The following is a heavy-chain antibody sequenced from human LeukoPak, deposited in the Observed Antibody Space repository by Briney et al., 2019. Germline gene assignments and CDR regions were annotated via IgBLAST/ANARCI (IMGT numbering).Heavy chain of an antibody. V-gene: IGHV3-30*02. J-gene: IGHJ5*02. CDR3: AKVSRYPYSSSPNWFDP. CDR1: GFTSSSYG. CDR2: IRYDGSNK. D-gene: IGHD6-13*01. Sequence: PGGSLRLSCAASGFTSSSYGMHWVRQAPGKGLEWVAFIRYDGSNKYYADSVKGRFTISRDNSKNTLYLQMYSLRAEDTAVYYCAKVSRYPYSSSPNWFDPWGQGTLVTVSS.